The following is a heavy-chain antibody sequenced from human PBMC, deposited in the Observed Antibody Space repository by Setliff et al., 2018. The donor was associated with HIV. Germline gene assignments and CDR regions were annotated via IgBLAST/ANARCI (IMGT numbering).Heavy chain of an antibody. Sequence: ASVKVSCKASGYTFSSNDINWVRQATGQGLEWMGWMNPNSGNTGYAQKFQGRVTMTRDASIGTAYMELNNLKFEDTAVYYCARARRDSYDRGRRNHYYIDVWGKGTTVTVSS. CDR3: ARARRDSYDRGRRNHYYIDV. V-gene: IGHV1-8*01. D-gene: IGHD3-22*01. CDR1: GYTFSSND. CDR2: MNPNSGNT. J-gene: IGHJ6*03.